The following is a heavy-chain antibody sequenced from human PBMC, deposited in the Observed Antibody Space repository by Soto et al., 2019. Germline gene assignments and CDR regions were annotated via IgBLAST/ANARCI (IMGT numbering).Heavy chain of an antibody. D-gene: IGHD2-8*01. CDR3: AKDLYMNIVLMEYAISPIDY. CDR1: GFTFSSYA. Sequence: PGGSLRLSCAASGFTFSSYAMSWVRQAPGKGLEWVSAISGSGGSTYYADSVKGRFTISRDNSKNTLYLQMNSLRVEDTAVYYCAKDLYMNIVLMEYAISPIDYWGQGTLVTVSS. CDR2: ISGSGGST. V-gene: IGHV3-23*01. J-gene: IGHJ4*02.